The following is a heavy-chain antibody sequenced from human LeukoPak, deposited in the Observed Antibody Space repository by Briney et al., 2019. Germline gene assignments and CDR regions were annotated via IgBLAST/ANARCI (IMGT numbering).Heavy chain of an antibody. CDR2: ISYDGSNK. CDR3: ARESEGVGFDY. J-gene: IGHJ4*02. V-gene: IGHV3-30-3*01. Sequence: GSLRLSCAASGFTFSSYAMHWVRQAPGKGLEWVAVISYDGSNKYYADSVKGRFTISRDNSKNTLYLQMNSLRAEDTAVYYCARESEGVGFDYWGQGTLVTVSS. CDR1: GFTFSSYA. D-gene: IGHD1-26*01.